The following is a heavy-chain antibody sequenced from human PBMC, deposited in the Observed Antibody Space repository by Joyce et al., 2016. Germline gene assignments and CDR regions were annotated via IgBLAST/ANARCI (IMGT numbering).Heavy chain of an antibody. CDR1: GYIFTNYW. J-gene: IGHJ4*02. CDR3: ARRPYSSSWTPFDH. Sequence: EVQLVQSGAEVKKPGESLRISCQGSGYIFTNYWVNWVRQMPGKDLEWMGRIAPTDSYTSYSPSFHGHVTISFDKSISTAYLQWTSLKASDSGFYYCARRPYSSSWTPFDHWGQGTLVTVSS. D-gene: IGHD2-2*01. V-gene: IGHV5-10-1*03. CDR2: IAPTDSYT.